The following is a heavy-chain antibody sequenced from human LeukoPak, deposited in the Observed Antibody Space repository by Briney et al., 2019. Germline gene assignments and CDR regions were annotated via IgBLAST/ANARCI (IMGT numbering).Heavy chain of an antibody. CDR3: AREGGYPYYFDY. CDR1: GGTSSSYA. CDR2: IIPIFGTA. Sequence: SVKVSCKASGGTSSSYAISWVRQAPGQGLEWMGGIIPIFGTANYAQEFQGRVTITADESTSTAYMELSSLRSEDTAVYYCAREGGYPYYFDYWGQGTLVTVSS. V-gene: IGHV1-69*13. D-gene: IGHD5-12*01. J-gene: IGHJ4*02.